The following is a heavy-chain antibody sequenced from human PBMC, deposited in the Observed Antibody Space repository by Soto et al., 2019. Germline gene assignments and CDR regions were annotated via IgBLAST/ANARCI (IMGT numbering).Heavy chain of an antibody. V-gene: IGHV4-39*01. D-gene: IGHD2-15*01. CDR3: ARGGYCSGGSRWWSSYYYGMDV. CDR2: IYYSGST. Sequence: PSETLSLTCTVSGGSISSSSYYWVWIRQPPGKGLEWIGSIYYSGSTYYNPSLKSRVTISVDTSKNQFSLKLSSVTAADTAVYYCARGGYCSGGSRWWSSYYYGMDVWGQGTTVTVSS. J-gene: IGHJ6*02. CDR1: GGSISSSSYY.